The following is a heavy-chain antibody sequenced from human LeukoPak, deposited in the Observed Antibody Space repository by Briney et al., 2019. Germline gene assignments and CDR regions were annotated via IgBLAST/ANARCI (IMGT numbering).Heavy chain of an antibody. Sequence: PGGSLRLSCAASGFTFNTYSMNWVRQAPGKGLEWIAYITSSSRTIYYADSVKGRFTISRDNAKNSLYLQMNSLRVEDTAVYYCAKQDLYGSGSYLDYWGQGTLVTVSS. CDR2: ITSSSRTI. J-gene: IGHJ4*02. V-gene: IGHV3-48*01. D-gene: IGHD3-10*01. CDR3: AKQDLYGSGSYLDY. CDR1: GFTFNTYS.